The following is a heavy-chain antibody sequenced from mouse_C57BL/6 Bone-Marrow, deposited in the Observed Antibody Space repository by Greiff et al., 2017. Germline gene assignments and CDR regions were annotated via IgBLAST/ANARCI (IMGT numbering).Heavy chain of an antibody. Sequence: EVQLHQSGAELVKPGASLKFSCTASGFPINDYYMHWVQQRPEQDLEWIGRIDPEDGATKYAPKFHGTATITAAPSSNTAYLSLSSLTSDDTPVYYCARTRDYAMDYWGQGTSVTVSS. J-gene: IGHJ4*01. CDR2: IDPEDGAT. CDR1: GFPINDYY. V-gene: IGHV14-2*01. CDR3: ARTRDYAMDY.